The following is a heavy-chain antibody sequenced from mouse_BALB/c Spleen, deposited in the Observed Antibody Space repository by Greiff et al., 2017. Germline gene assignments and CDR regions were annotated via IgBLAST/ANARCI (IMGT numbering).Heavy chain of an antibody. CDR2: INPNNGGT. D-gene: IGHD2-1*01. J-gene: IGHJ4*01. Sequence: VQLQQSGPELVKPGASVKIPCKASGYTFTDYNMDWVKQSHGKSLEWIGDINPNNGGTIYNQKFKGKATLTVDKSSSTAYMELRSLTSEDTAVYYCARQDGNYDYYAMDYWGQGTSVTVSS. CDR3: ARQDGNYDYYAMDY. V-gene: IGHV1-18*01. CDR1: GYTFTDYN.